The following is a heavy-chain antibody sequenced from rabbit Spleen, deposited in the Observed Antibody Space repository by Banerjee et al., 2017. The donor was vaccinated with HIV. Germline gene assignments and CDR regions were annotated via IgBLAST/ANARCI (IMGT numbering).Heavy chain of an antibody. J-gene: IGHJ4*01. V-gene: IGHV1S47*01. CDR1: GLDFSSSYW. CDR3: TRSGNTGFYVGYRFNL. D-gene: IGHD1-1*01. Sequence: QEQLVEYGGDLVQPEGSLTLTCKASGLDFSSSYWMCWVRQAPGKGLEWIGCIYTGDGDTCYENWWNGRFTISSHNAQNTLYLQLNSLTAADTATYFCTRSGNTGFYVGYRFNLWGPGTLVTVS. CDR2: IYTGDGDT.